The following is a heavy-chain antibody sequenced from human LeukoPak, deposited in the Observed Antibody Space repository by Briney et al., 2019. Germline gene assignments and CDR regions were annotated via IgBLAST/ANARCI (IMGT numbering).Heavy chain of an antibody. CDR1: GFTFSSYW. Sequence: GRSLRLSCAASGFTFSSYWMHWVRQAPGKGLVWVSRINSDGSSTSYADSVRGRFTISRDNAKNTLYLQMNSLRAEDTAVYYCAREGLVRDYYYYYYGMDVWGQGTTVTVSS. J-gene: IGHJ6*02. D-gene: IGHD3/OR15-3a*01. V-gene: IGHV3-74*01. CDR3: AREGLVRDYYYYYYGMDV. CDR2: INSDGSST.